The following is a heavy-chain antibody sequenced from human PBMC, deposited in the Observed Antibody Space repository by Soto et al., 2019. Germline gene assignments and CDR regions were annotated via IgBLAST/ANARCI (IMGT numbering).Heavy chain of an antibody. J-gene: IGHJ3*02. D-gene: IGHD2-15*01. CDR2: VWYDGSNK. CDR3: ARYSVVVAAAGAFDI. V-gene: IGHV3-33*01. Sequence: QVQLVESGGGVVQPGRSLRLSCAASGFTFSSYGMHWVRQAPGKGLEWVAVVWYDGSNKYYADSVKGRFTISRDNSKNTLYLQMNSLRAEDTAVYYCARYSVVVAAAGAFDIWGQGTMVTVSS. CDR1: GFTFSSYG.